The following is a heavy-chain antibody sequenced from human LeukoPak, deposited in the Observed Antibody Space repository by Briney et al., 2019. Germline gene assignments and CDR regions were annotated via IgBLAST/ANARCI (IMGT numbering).Heavy chain of an antibody. CDR3: ASSTTVNTHYFDF. CDR1: GYSFTSYW. CDR2: IYPGDSDT. V-gene: IGHV5-51*01. J-gene: IGHJ4*02. Sequence: GESLKISCKGSGYSFTSYWIGWVRQLPGKGLEWMGIIYPGDSDTRYSPSFQGQVIISADKSISTAYLQWSSLKASDTAMYYCASSTTVNTHYFDFWGQGTPVTVSS. D-gene: IGHD4-17*01.